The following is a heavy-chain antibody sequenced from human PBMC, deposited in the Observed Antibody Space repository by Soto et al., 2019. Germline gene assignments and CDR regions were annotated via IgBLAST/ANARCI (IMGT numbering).Heavy chain of an antibody. CDR1: GGSISSGDYY. V-gene: IGHV4-30-4*01. CDR2: IYYSGST. J-gene: IGHJ5*02. D-gene: IGHD6-13*01. Sequence: PSETLSLTCTVSGGSISSGDYYWSWIRQPPGKGLEWIGYIYYSGSTYYNPSLKSRVTISVDTSKNQFSLKLSSVTAADTAVYYCSIASRAAAGFSKLYNVFDPWGQGTLVTVSS. CDR3: SIASRAAAGFSKLYNVFDP.